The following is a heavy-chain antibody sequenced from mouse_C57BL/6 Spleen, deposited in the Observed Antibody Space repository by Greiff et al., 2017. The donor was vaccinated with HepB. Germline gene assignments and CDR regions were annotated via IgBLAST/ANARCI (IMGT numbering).Heavy chain of an antibody. CDR1: GYTFTNYW. CDR2: IYPGGGYT. J-gene: IGHJ2*01. Sequence: QVQLKESGAELVRPGTSVKMSCKASGYTFTNYWIGWAKQRPGHGLEWIGDIYPGGGYTNYNEKFKGKATLTADKSSSTAYMQFSSLTSEDSAIYYCARLSTMVTTTGYYFDYWGQGTTLTVSS. CDR3: ARLSTMVTTTGYYFDY. V-gene: IGHV1-63*01. D-gene: IGHD2-2*01.